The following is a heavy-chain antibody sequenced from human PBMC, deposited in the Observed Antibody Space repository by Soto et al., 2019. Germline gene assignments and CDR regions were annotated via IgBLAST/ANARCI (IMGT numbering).Heavy chain of an antibody. Sequence: GGSLRLSCAASGFICSSYDMSWVRQAPGKGLEWVSTILVGGSTHYEDSVKGRFTISRDTSKNTVYLQMNSLTAGDTAFYYCAKETATSGGAFEIYGQGTMVTVSS. CDR2: ILVGGST. CDR1: GFICSSYD. V-gene: IGHV3-23*01. CDR3: AKETATSGGAFEI. D-gene: IGHD1-26*01. J-gene: IGHJ3*02.